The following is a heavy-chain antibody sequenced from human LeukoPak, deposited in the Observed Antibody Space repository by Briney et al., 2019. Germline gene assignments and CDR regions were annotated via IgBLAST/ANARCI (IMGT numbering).Heavy chain of an antibody. CDR3: ARRPPWSSGWYGRLIDY. Sequence: PGGSLRLSCVASGVTLSSYAMSWARQAPRKGLEWVSGISSSGSGGNTYYADSVKGRFTISRDNAKNSLYLQMNSLRAEDTAVYYCARRPPWSSGWYGRLIDYWGQGTLVTVSS. CDR2: ISSSGSGGNT. D-gene: IGHD6-19*01. V-gene: IGHV3-23*01. CDR1: GVTLSSYA. J-gene: IGHJ4*02.